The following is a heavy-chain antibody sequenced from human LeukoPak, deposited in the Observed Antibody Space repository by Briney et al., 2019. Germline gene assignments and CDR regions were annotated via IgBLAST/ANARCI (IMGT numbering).Heavy chain of an antibody. J-gene: IGHJ4*02. CDR3: ARGGRAARPLDY. CDR1: GGSISSSSYY. Sequence: SETLSLTCTVSGGSISSSSYYWGWIRQPPGKGLEWIGEINHSGSTNYNPSLKSRVTISVDTSKNQFSLKLSSVTAADTAVYYCARGGRAARPLDYWGQGTLVTVSS. V-gene: IGHV4-39*07. D-gene: IGHD6-6*01. CDR2: INHSGST.